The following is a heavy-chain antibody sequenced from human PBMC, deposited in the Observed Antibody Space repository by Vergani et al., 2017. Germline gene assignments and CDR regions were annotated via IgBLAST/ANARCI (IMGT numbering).Heavy chain of an antibody. Sequence: EVQLVQSGAAVKKPGESLKISCTGSGYSFTSYWIGWVRQMPGKGLEWMGIIFPGDSDTRYSPSFQGQVTISGDKSISTAYLQWSSLKASDSAMYYCARSADSRGYYDVFDIWGQGTMVTVSS. D-gene: IGHD3-22*01. CDR3: ARSADSRGYYDVFDI. CDR1: GYSFTSYW. V-gene: IGHV5-51*01. J-gene: IGHJ3*02. CDR2: IFPGDSDT.